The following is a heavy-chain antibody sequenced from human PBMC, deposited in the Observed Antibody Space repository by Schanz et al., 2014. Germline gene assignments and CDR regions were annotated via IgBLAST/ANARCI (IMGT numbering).Heavy chain of an antibody. Sequence: QVQLVQSGAEVKKPGASVKVSCKASGYTFTGYYIHWVRQAPGQGLEWMGRINPNSGGTNYAQKFQGRVTMTRDTSISSAYMELSSLRSGDTAVYYCARAGQDYSDSSGYATYYFGNWGQGTLVTVSS. CDR2: INPNSGGT. D-gene: IGHD3-22*01. J-gene: IGHJ4*02. CDR3: ARAGQDYSDSSGYATYYFGN. V-gene: IGHV1-2*06. CDR1: GYTFTGYY.